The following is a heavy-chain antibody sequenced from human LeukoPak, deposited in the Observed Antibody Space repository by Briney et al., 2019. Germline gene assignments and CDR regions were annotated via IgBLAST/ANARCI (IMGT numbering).Heavy chain of an antibody. Sequence: GGSLRLSCAASGFTFSSYGMHWVRQAPGKGLGWVAVIWYDGSNKYYADSVKGRFTISRDNSKNTLYLQMNSLRAEDTAVYYCARDGGYSGYDSEFFDYWGQGTLVTVSS. J-gene: IGHJ4*02. CDR2: IWYDGSNK. D-gene: IGHD5-12*01. CDR3: ARDGGYSGYDSEFFDY. CDR1: GFTFSSYG. V-gene: IGHV3-33*01.